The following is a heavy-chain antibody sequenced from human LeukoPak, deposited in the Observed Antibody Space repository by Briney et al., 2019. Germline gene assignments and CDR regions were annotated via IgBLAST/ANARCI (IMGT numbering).Heavy chain of an antibody. CDR2: VNPNSGGT. V-gene: IGHV1-2*02. CDR1: GYTFTSYG. CDR3: ARWDYYDTSAYSGDFDY. Sequence: GASVKVPCKASGYTFTSYGISWVRQAPGQGLEWMGWVNPNSGGTKYAQKFQGRVTMTRDTSISTVYMELSSLRSDDTAVYYCARWDYYDTSAYSGDFDYWGQGTLVTVSS. J-gene: IGHJ4*02. D-gene: IGHD3-22*01.